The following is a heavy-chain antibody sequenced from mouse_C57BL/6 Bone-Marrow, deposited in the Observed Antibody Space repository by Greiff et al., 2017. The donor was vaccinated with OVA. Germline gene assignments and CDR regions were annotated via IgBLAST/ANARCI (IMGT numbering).Heavy chain of an antibody. D-gene: IGHD1-1*01. CDR3: ARYYYYGSRGYFDV. CDR1: GYSFTDYN. CDR2: INPNYGTT. J-gene: IGHJ1*03. V-gene: IGHV1-39*01. Sequence: VQLKQSGPELVKPGASVKISCKASGYSFTDYNMNWVKQSNGKSLEWIGVINPNYGTTSYNQKFKGKATLTVDQSSSTAYMQLNSLTSEDSAVYYCARYYYYGSRGYFDVWGTGTTVTVSS.